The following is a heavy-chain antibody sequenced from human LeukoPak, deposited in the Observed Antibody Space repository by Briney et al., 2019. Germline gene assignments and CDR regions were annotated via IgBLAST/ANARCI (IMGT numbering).Heavy chain of an antibody. CDR3: ARGADDSSGYYYLFDY. J-gene: IGHJ4*02. Sequence: SETLSLTCTVSGGSISSGGYYWSWIRQHPGKGLEWIGYIYYSGSTYYNPSLKSRVTISVDTSKNQFSLKLSSVTAADTAVYYCARGADDSSGYYYLFDYWGQGTLVTVSS. V-gene: IGHV4-31*03. CDR2: IYYSGST. CDR1: GGSISSGGYY. D-gene: IGHD3-22*01.